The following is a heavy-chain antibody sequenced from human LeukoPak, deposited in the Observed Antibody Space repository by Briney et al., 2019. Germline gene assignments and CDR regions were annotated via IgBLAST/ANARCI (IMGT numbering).Heavy chain of an antibody. CDR2: INHSGST. J-gene: IGHJ6*03. Sequence: TSETLSLTCTVSGGSITNYYWSWIRQPPGKGLEWIGEINHSGSTNYNPSLKSRVTISVDTSKNQFSLKLSSVTAADTAVYYCARGKRSCSSSSKPEYFYYYYYMDVWGKGTTVTVSS. CDR3: ARGKRSCSSSSKPEYFYYYYYMDV. CDR1: GGSITNYY. V-gene: IGHV4-34*01. D-gene: IGHD6-6*01.